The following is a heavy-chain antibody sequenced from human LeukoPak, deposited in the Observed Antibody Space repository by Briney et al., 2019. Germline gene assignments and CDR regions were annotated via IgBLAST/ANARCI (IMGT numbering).Heavy chain of an antibody. CDR1: GGSISSYY. D-gene: IGHD3-9*01. CDR3: AGGYYDFLTGYSNWFDP. Sequence: PSETLSLSCTVSGGSISSYYWSWIRQPPGKGLEWIAYIYYSGSTNYYPSLESRIIILVDESKNQFFFKLSSVTAADTAVYYCAGGYYDFLTGYSNWFDPWGQGTLVTVSS. J-gene: IGHJ5*02. V-gene: IGHV4-59*01. CDR2: IYYSGST.